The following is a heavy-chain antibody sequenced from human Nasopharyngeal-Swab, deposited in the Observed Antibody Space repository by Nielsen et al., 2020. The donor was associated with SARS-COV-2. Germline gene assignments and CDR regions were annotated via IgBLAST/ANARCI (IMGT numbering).Heavy chain of an antibody. V-gene: IGHV3-9*01. CDR2: ISWNSGSI. J-gene: IGHJ3*02. D-gene: IGHD3-22*01. CDR3: AKGGRIAMIEDI. Sequence: SLKISCAASGFTFDDYTMHWVRQAPGKGLEWVSGISWNSGSITYADSVKGRFTISRDNAKNFLYLQMNSLRAEDTALYYCAKGGRIAMIEDIWGQGTMVTVSS. CDR1: GFTFDDYT.